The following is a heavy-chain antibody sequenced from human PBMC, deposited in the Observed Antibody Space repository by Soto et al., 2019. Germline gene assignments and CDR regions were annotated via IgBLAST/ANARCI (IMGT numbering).Heavy chain of an antibody. CDR1: GGSISSGGYY. V-gene: IGHV4-31*03. D-gene: IGHD6-6*01. CDR3: STDSYFTLKLVRFDY. Sequence: SETXSLTCTVSGGSISSGGYYWSWIRQHPGKGLEWIGYIYYSGSTYYNPSLKSRVTISVDTSKNQFSLKLSSVTAADTAVYYCSTDSYFTLKLVRFDYWGLGTLVTVSS. J-gene: IGHJ4*01. CDR2: IYYSGST.